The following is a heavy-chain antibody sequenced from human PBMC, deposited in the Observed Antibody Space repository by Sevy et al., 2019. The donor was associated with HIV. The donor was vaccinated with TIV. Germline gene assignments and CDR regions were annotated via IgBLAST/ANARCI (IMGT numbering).Heavy chain of an antibody. V-gene: IGHV3-33*06. Sequence: GGSLRLSCAATGFTFSNYAMHWVRQAPGKGMEWVAIIWSDGAYQYHGHSVKGRFTISRDNSKNTLYLQMNNVRVEDTAVYYCAKDVSDGYNYFLDFWGQGALVTVSS. CDR1: GFTFSNYA. D-gene: IGHD5-12*01. CDR3: AKDVSDGYNYFLDF. J-gene: IGHJ4*02. CDR2: IWSDGAYQ.